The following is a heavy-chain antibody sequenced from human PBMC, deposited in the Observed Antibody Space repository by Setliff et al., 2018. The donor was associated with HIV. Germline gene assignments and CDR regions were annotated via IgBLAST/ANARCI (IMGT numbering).Heavy chain of an antibody. D-gene: IGHD4-17*01. Sequence: GGSLRLSCGASGFTFGNYWMNWVRRPPGKGLEWVANIKQDGSDKYYVDSVKGRFTISRDNAKNSLFLQMNNLRAEDTAVYHCASTVTTYYFDYWGQGTLVT. V-gene: IGHV3-7*01. CDR3: ASTVTTYYFDY. CDR2: IKQDGSDK. CDR1: GFTFGNYW. J-gene: IGHJ4*02.